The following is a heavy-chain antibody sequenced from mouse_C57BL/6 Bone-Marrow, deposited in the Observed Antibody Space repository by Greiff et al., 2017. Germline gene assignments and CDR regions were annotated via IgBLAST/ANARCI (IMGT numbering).Heavy chain of an antibody. D-gene: IGHD2-1*01. CDR1: GYTFTSYW. V-gene: IGHV1-69*01. Sequence: QVQLQQPGAELVMPGASVKLSCKASGYTFTSYWMHWVKQRPGHGLEWIGEIDPSDSYTNYNQKFKGKSTLTVDKSSSTAYMQLSSLTSEDSAVYYCAVYYGNPWFAYWGQGTLVTVSA. CDR2: IDPSDSYT. CDR3: AVYYGNPWFAY. J-gene: IGHJ3*01.